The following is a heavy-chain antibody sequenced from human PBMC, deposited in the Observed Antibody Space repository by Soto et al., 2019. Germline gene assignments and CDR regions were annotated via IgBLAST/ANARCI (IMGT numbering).Heavy chain of an antibody. CDR1: GFTFNDYY. J-gene: IGHJ4*02. CDR3: ARALAVASHCAY. V-gene: IGHV3-11*05. D-gene: IGHD6-19*01. CDR2: ISSSSTYT. Sequence: QVRLVESGGGLVKTGGSLRLSCAASGFTFNDYYMTWIRQAPGKGLEWVSHISSSSTYTDYADSVKGRFTISRDNAKKSLYLHMDRLIAEDTAVYYCARALAVASHCAYWGQGSVVTVPA.